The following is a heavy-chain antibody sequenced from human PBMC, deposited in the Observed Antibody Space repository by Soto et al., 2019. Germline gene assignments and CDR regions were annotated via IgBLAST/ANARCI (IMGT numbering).Heavy chain of an antibody. J-gene: IGHJ4*02. Sequence: PSETLSLTCAVSGGSISSGGYSWSWILQPPGKGLEWIGYIYHSGSTYYNPSLKSRVTISVDRSKNQFSLKLSSVTAADTAVYYCARGGDYYDSSGYHLLDYWGQGTLVTVSS. CDR2: IYHSGST. V-gene: IGHV4-30-2*01. D-gene: IGHD3-22*01. CDR1: GGSISSGGYS. CDR3: ARGGDYYDSSGYHLLDY.